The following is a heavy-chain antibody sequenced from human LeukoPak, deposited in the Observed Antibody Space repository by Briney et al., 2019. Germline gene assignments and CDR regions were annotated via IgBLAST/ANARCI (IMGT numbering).Heavy chain of an antibody. CDR3: AREMDYGSGSYYYYFDY. V-gene: IGHV1-18*01. CDR1: GYTSTSYG. CDR2: ISAYNGNT. D-gene: IGHD3-10*01. J-gene: IGHJ4*02. Sequence: GASVKVSCKASGYTSTSYGISWVRQAPGQGREWRGWISAYNGNTNYAQKLQGRVTMTTDTSTSTAYMELRSLRSDDTAVYYCAREMDYGSGSYYYYFDYWGQGTLVTVSS.